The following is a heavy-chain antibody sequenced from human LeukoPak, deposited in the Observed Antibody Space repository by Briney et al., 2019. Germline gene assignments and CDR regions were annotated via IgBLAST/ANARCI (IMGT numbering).Heavy chain of an antibody. CDR1: GFTFSSYW. V-gene: IGHV3-72*01. D-gene: IGHD3-10*01. Sequence: GGSLRLSCAASGFTFSSYWMSWVRQAPGKGLEWVGRIRKKANSYTTEYAASVKGRFTISRDDSKSTAYLQMNSLKTEDTAVYYCTGSFGELTFFDYWGQGTLVTVSS. J-gene: IGHJ4*02. CDR3: TGSFGELTFFDY. CDR2: IRKKANSYTT.